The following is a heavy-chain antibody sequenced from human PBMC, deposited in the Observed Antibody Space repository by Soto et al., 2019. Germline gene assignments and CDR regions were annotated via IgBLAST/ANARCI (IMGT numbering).Heavy chain of an antibody. J-gene: IGHJ5*02. D-gene: IGHD1-26*01. Sequence: EVQLEESGGDLVQPGGSLRLSCTASGFIFSSYWMHWVRQAPGKGLVCVSRINTDGGTTTYAESVKGRFTISRDNARNTLYLQMNSLRPEDTALYYCVRVGSGSYSWRYPWGQGTLFTVSS. CDR3: VRVGSGSYSWRYP. CDR2: INTDGGTT. CDR1: GFIFSSYW. V-gene: IGHV3-74*01.